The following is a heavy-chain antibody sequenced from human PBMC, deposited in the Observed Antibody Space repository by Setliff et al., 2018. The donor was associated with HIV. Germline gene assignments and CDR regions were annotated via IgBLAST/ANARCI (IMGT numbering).Heavy chain of an antibody. CDR1: GFTVSDTH. CDR3: AKDRQLVTWTLDY. Sequence: PGGSLRLSCAASGFTVSDTHMTWVRQAPGKGLEWVSFIYSDGRTYYAESVKGRFTISRDDSKNTLYLQMNSLRAEDTAVYYCAKDRQLVTWTLDYWGQGTLVTVSS. CDR2: IYSDGRT. D-gene: IGHD6-13*01. J-gene: IGHJ4*02. V-gene: IGHV3-53*05.